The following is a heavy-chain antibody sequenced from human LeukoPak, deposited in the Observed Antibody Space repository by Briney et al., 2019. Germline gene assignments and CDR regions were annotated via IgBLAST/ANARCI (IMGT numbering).Heavy chain of an antibody. CDR3: ARGDYYDSSAYSYYFDY. CDR2: MSYDGDIK. CDR1: RFTFSSYT. V-gene: IGHV3-30*14. D-gene: IGHD3-22*01. J-gene: IGHJ4*02. Sequence: GGSLRLSCAASRFTFSSYTMHWVRQAPGKGLEWVAVMSYDGDIKYYADSMKGRFTISRDNSKNTLYLQMNSLRPEDTAVYYCARGDYYDSSAYSYYFDYWGQGTLVTVSS.